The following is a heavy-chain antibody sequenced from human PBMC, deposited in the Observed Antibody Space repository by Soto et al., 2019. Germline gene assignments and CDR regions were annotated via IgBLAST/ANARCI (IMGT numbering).Heavy chain of an antibody. D-gene: IGHD4-17*01. Sequence: QVQLVQSGGEVKQPGASVKVSCKTSGYTFTSYGIIWVRQAPGQGLEWMGWISGYNGDTKYVQKFQGRVTLTTDTSTNTAYMEVMSLRSDDTAVYYCARDWVGDLAYWGQGTLVTVSS. J-gene: IGHJ4*02. CDR1: GYTFTSYG. CDR3: ARDWVGDLAY. CDR2: ISGYNGDT. V-gene: IGHV1-18*01.